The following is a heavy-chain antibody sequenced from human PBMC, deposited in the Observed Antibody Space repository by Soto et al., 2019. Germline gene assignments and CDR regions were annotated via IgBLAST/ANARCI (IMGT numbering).Heavy chain of an antibody. CDR3: ARGTRDIVATIYDYYYGMDV. D-gene: IGHD5-12*01. V-gene: IGHV1-69*13. Sequence: ASVKVSCKASGGTFSSYAISWVRQAPGQGLEWMGGIIPIFGTANYAQKFQGRVTITADESTSTAYMELSSLRSEDTAVYYCARGTRDIVATIYDYYYGMDVWGQGTTVTVSS. CDR1: GGTFSSYA. J-gene: IGHJ6*02. CDR2: IIPIFGTA.